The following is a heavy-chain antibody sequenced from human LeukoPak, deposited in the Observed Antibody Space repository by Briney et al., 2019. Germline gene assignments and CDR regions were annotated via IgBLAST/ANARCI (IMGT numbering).Heavy chain of an antibody. V-gene: IGHV3-7*03. D-gene: IGHD5-24*01. J-gene: IGHJ4*02. CDR1: GFTFSTYW. CDR2: IKYDGTEK. Sequence: GSLRLSCAASGFTFSTYWMSWVRQAPGTGLEWVANIKYDGTEKYYVDSVKGRFTISRDNAKNSLYLQMNSLRAEDTALYYCAKGLEMATIKGWGQGTLVTVSS. CDR3: AKGLEMATIKG.